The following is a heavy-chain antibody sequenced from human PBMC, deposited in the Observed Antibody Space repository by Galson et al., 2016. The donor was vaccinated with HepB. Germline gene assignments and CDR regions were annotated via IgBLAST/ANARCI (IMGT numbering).Heavy chain of an antibody. V-gene: IGHV3-74*01. CDR2: INDNGGWT. Sequence: SLRLSCAVSVFTFPMHWMDWVRQAPGKELVWVSRINDNGGWTFYADSVKGRFTISRDNAKNTLYLQMNSLRAEDTGVYYCARTDFNDYVRGDYWGQGTLVTVSA. CDR3: ARTDFNDYVRGDY. J-gene: IGHJ4*02. CDR1: VFTFPMHW. D-gene: IGHD3-10*02.